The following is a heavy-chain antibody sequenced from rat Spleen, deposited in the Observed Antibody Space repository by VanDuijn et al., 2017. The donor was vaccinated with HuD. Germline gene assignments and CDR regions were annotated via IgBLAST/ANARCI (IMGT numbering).Heavy chain of an antibody. D-gene: IGHD1-6*01. CDR3: ARHRGYVYDVMDA. J-gene: IGHJ4*01. Sequence: EVQLVESGGGLVQPGRSLKLSCAASGFTFSNYYMAWVRQAPTKGLEWVAYISTGGGSTYYRDSVKGRFTISRDNAKSTLYLQMDSLRSEDTATYYCARHRGYVYDVMDAWGQGASVTVSS. CDR1: GFTFSNYY. V-gene: IGHV5-27*01. CDR2: ISTGGGST.